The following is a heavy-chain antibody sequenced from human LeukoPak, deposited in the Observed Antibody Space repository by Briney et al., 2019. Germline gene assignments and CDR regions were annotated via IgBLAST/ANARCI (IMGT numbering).Heavy chain of an antibody. CDR3: ARAAVDESSGSPEVDY. Sequence: ASVKVSCKASGYTFTSYGISWVRQAPGQGLEWMGWISAYNGNTNYAQKLQGRVTMTTDTSTSTAYMELRSLRSDDTAVYYCARAAVDESSGSPEVDYWGQGALVTVSS. V-gene: IGHV1-18*01. J-gene: IGHJ4*02. CDR1: GYTFTSYG. D-gene: IGHD1-26*01. CDR2: ISAYNGNT.